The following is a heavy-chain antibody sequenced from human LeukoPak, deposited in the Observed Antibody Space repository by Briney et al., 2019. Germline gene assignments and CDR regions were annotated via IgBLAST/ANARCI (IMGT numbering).Heavy chain of an antibody. Sequence: GGSLRLSCAASGFTFSSYDMHWVRQATGKGLEWVSAIGTAGDTYYPGSVKGRFTISRENAKNSLYLQVNSLRAGDTAVYYCARGAPFHPDSYGYVNYYYGMDVWGQGTTVTVSS. CDR2: IGTAGDT. J-gene: IGHJ6*02. CDR1: GFTFSSYD. V-gene: IGHV3-13*01. D-gene: IGHD5-18*01. CDR3: ARGAPFHPDSYGYVNYYYGMDV.